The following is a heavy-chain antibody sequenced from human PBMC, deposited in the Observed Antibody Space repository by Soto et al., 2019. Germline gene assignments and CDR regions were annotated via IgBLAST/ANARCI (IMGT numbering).Heavy chain of an antibody. V-gene: IGHV3-48*03. CDR2: IGASGGTI. CDR1: GFTFSTYE. Sequence: EVQLVESGGGLAQPAGSLRLSCVASGFTFSTYEINWVRQAPGKGPEWVSYIGASGGTIYYADSVKGRFTISRDNAKNSLYLQMDSLRVEDTAVYYCARGTPYYYDSSGYYFGAFDLWGQGTTVTVSS. J-gene: IGHJ3*01. D-gene: IGHD3-22*01. CDR3: ARGTPYYYDSSGYYFGAFDL.